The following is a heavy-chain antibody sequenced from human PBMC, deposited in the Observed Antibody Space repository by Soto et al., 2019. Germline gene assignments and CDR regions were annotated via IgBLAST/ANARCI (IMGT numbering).Heavy chain of an antibody. D-gene: IGHD3-10*01. CDR3: ASIHYYGSGSFWFDP. Sequence: SETLSLTCAFSCGSIISSNWWSWVRQPPGMGLEWIGQIYHSGSTNYNPSLKSRVTISVGKSKNQFSLNLRSVTAADTAVYYCASIHYYGSGSFWFDPWGQGTLVTVSS. CDR2: IYHSGST. J-gene: IGHJ5*02. V-gene: IGHV4-4*02. CDR1: CGSIISSNW.